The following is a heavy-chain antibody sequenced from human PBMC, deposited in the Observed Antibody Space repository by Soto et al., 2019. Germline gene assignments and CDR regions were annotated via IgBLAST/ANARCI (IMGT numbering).Heavy chain of an antibody. Sequence: GGSLRLSCAASGFTFSSYSMNWVRQAPGKGLEWVSSISSSSSYIYYADSVKGRFTISRDNAKNSLYLQMNSLRAEDTAVYYCARGEDANWFDPWGQGTLVTVSS. CDR2: ISSSSSYI. CDR1: GFTFSSYS. J-gene: IGHJ5*02. V-gene: IGHV3-21*01. CDR3: ARGEDANWFDP.